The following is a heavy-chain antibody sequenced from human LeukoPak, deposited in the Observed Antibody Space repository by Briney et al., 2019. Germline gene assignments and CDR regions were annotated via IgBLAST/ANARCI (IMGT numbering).Heavy chain of an antibody. CDR3: ARGGYSSSWRYYYYMDV. CDR2: MNPNSGNT. J-gene: IGHJ6*03. Sequence: ASVKGSCKASGYTFTSYDINWVRQATGQGLEWIGWMNPNSGNTGYAQKFQGRVTMTRNTSISTAYMELSSLRSEDTAVYYCARGGYSSSWRYYYYMDVWGKGTTVTVSS. CDR1: GYTFTSYD. D-gene: IGHD6-13*01. V-gene: IGHV1-8*01.